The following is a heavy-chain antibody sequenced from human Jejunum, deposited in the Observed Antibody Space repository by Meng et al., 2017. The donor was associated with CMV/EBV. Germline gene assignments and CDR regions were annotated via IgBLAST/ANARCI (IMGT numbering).Heavy chain of an antibody. CDR3: ARDYSAHGWHKYFDP. D-gene: IGHD1-26*01. J-gene: IGHJ5*02. CDR1: GGSIITSAYY. CDR2: VFYSGTT. V-gene: IGHV4-39*07. Sequence: GGSIITSAYYWAWIRQAPGKGLEWIAGVFYSGTTYYNPSLKSRVTMSVDTSRNQFSLNLYSMTAADTAVYYCARDYSAHGWHKYFDPWGPGTLVTVSS.